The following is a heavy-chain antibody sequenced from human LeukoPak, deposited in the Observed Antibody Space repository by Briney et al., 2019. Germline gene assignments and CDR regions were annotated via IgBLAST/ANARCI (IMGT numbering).Heavy chain of an antibody. J-gene: IGHJ3*02. V-gene: IGHV3-21*01. D-gene: IGHD3-3*01. Sequence: GGSLRLSCAASGFTFSSYSMNWVRQAPGKGLEWVSSISSSSSYIYYADSVKGRFTISRDNAKNSLYLQMNSLRAEDTAVYYCARDLLTDGGITFFGVVPLGDAFDIWGQGTMVTVSS. CDR3: ARDLLTDGGITFFGVVPLGDAFDI. CDR2: ISSSSSYI. CDR1: GFTFSSYS.